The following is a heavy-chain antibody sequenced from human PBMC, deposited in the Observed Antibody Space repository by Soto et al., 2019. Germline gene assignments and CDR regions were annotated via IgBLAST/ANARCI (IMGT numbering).Heavy chain of an antibody. J-gene: IGHJ3*02. CDR1: GGTFNRDA. Sequence: QVQLVQSGAEVKKPGSSVRVSCTASGGTFNRDALNWVRLAPGQGLEWMGRIIPVFGTRHYAQKFQDRFTITADESTSTAYMELSSLRFDDTAVYYCARSRATTVALDIWGRGTTVTVSS. CDR3: ARSRATTVALDI. CDR2: IIPVFGTR. D-gene: IGHD1-1*01. V-gene: IGHV1-69*01.